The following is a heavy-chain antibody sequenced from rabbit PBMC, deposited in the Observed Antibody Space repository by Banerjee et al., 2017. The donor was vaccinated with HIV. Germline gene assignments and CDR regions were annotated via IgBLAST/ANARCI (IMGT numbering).Heavy chain of an antibody. CDR2: IYISSGST. V-gene: IGHV1S40*01. D-gene: IGHD1-1*01. J-gene: IGHJ2*01. CDR3: ARWGSDSGGYNGAFDP. CDR1: GFSFSSDYD. Sequence: QSLEESGGGLVQPEGSLTLTCTASGFSFSSDYDMCWVRQAPGKGLELTACIYISSGSTCYASWAKGRFTISKSSSTTVTLQMTSLTAADTATYFCARWGSDSGGYNGAFDPWGQGTLVTVS.